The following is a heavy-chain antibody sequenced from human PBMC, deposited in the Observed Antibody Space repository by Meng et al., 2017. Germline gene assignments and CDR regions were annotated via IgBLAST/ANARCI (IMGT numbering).Heavy chain of an antibody. CDR2: AYYRSKWYH. J-gene: IGHJ4*02. Sequence: LLKSGPGLVKHWGSFSLICSLSGESVSIMVTAWNWIRQFPSRGFAWLGRAYYRSKWYHDYAASVISRISIVSDTSKYQFSLQLRSVDPEDSVVYYCARGSYYFDSWGQRTLVTVSS. V-gene: IGHV6-1*01. CDR3: ARGSYYFDS. CDR1: GESVSIMVTA.